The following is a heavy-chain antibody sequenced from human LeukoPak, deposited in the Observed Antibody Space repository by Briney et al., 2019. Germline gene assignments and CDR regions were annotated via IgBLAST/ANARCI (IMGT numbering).Heavy chain of an antibody. D-gene: IGHD7-27*01. CDR1: GFTFSSYW. V-gene: IGHV3-21*01. Sequence: GGSLRLSCAASGFTFSSYWMHWVRQAPGKGLEWVSSISSTSTYRYYADSLKGRFTISRDNAKNSLYLQMNSLRADDTAVYYCARELGIRAFDIWGQGTMVIVSS. CDR2: ISSTSTYR. CDR3: ARELGIRAFDI. J-gene: IGHJ3*02.